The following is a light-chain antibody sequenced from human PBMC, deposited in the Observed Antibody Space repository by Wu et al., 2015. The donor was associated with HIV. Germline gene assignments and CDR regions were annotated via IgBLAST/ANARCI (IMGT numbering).Light chain of an antibody. CDR3: QHYNRLPLT. V-gene: IGKV3-20*01. CDR1: QSVTNNY. J-gene: IGKJ4*01. Sequence: EIVLTQSPGTLSLSPGERATLSCRASQSVTNNYLAWYQQKPGQAPRLLIYRVSSRATGIPDRFSGTGSGTEFTLTISSLQSEDLAVYYCQHYNRLPLTFGGGTKVEIK. CDR2: RVS.